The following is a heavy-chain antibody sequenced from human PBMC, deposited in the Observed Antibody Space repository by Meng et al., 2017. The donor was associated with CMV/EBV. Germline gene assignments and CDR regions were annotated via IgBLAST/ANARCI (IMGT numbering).Heavy chain of an antibody. CDR3: AKLPAPMDV. CDR1: GGSFSGYY. J-gene: IGHJ6*02. Sequence: GSLRLSCAVYGGSFSGYYWSWIRQPPGKGLEWIGEINHSGSTNYNPSLKSRVTISVDTSKNQFSLKLSSVTAADTAVYYCAKLPAPMDVWGRGTTVTVSS. V-gene: IGHV4-34*01. CDR2: INHSGST.